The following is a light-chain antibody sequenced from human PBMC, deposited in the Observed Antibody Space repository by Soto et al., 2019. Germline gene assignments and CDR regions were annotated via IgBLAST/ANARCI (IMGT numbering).Light chain of an antibody. CDR3: QQYGSSGT. CDR2: DST. V-gene: IGKV3-20*01. Sequence: FLTQSPATLSLSPGERATLSCRASQSIHTSLAWYQQKPGQPPRLVVYDSTLRANGVPDRFGGSRSGTDFTLTISRLEPEDFAVYYCQQYGSSGTFGQGTKVDIK. J-gene: IGKJ1*01. CDR1: QSIHTS.